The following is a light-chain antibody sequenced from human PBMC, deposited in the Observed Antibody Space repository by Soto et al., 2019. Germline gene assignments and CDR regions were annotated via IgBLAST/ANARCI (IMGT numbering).Light chain of an antibody. CDR3: QQYNSYLYT. CDR2: KAS. Sequence: DIQMTQSPSTLSASVGDRVTITCRASQSISSWLAWYQQKPGKAPKLLIYKASSLESGVPSRFSGSGSGTEFTLTISSLQPDDFANYYCQQYNSYLYTFGQGTKLAIK. CDR1: QSISSW. J-gene: IGKJ2*01. V-gene: IGKV1-5*03.